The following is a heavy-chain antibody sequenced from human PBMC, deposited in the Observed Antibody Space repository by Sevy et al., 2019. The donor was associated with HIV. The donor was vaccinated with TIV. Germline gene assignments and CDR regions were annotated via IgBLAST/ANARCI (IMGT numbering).Heavy chain of an antibody. CDR1: GFTFSGSA. J-gene: IGHJ6*03. Sequence: GGYLRLSCAASGFTFSGSAMHWVRQASGKGLEWVGRIRSKANSYATAYAASVKGRFTISRDDSKNTAYLQMNSLKTEDTAVYYCTRRRRDGYNFGRDYYYYMDVWGKGTTVIVSS. CDR3: TRRRRDGYNFGRDYYYYMDV. D-gene: IGHD5-12*01. CDR2: IRSKANSYAT. V-gene: IGHV3-73*01.